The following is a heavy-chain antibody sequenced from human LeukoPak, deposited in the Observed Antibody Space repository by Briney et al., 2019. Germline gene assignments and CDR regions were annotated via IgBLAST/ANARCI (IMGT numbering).Heavy chain of an antibody. J-gene: IGHJ4*02. V-gene: IGHV3-48*04. CDR3: ARDRGGSYSAIDY. CDR1: GFTFSNYA. D-gene: IGHD1-26*01. CDR2: ISSSSSTI. Sequence: PGGSLRLSCVASGFTFSNYAMTWVRQAPGKGLEWVSFISSSSSTIYYADSVKGRFTISRDNAKNSLYLQMNSLRAEDTAVYYCARDRGGSYSAIDYWGQGTLVTVSS.